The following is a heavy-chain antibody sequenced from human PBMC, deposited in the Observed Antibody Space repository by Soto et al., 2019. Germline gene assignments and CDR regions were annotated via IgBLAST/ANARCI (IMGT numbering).Heavy chain of an antibody. V-gene: IGHV3-48*01. D-gene: IGHD1-1*01. J-gene: IGHJ4*02. CDR3: ARTGTTWNFDY. Sequence: GGSLRLSCAASGFTFSSYSMNWVRQAPGKGLEWVSYISSSSTIYYADSVKGRFTISKDDAKNSLYLQMNSLRAEDTAVYYCARTGTTWNFDYWGQGTLVTVSS. CDR1: GFTFSSYS. CDR2: ISSSSTI.